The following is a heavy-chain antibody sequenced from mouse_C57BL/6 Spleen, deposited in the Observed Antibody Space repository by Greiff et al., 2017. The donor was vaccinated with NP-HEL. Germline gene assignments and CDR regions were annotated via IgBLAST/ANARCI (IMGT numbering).Heavy chain of an antibody. V-gene: IGHV1-80*01. CDR1: GYAFSSYW. Sequence: VQLQQSGAELVKPGASVKISCKASGYAFSSYWMNWVKQRPGKGLEWIGQIYPGDGDTNYNGKFKGKATLTADKSSSTAYMQLSSLTSEDSAVYFCARRYLRDAMDYCGQGTSVTVSS. CDR2: IYPGDGDT. D-gene: IGHD1-1*01. J-gene: IGHJ4*01. CDR3: ARRYLRDAMDY.